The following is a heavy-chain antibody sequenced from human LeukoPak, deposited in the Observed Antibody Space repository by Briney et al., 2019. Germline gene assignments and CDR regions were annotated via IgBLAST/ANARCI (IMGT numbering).Heavy chain of an antibody. CDR3: ARSDDSRGFLFDY. J-gene: IGHJ4*02. CDR1: GYTFTGYY. V-gene: IGHV1-2*06. CDR2: INPNSGGT. Sequence: ASVKVSCKASGYTFTGYYMHWVRQAPGQGLEWMGRINPNSGGTNYAQKFQGRVTMTRDTSISTAYLELSRLRSDDTAVYYCARSDDSRGFLFDYWGQGTLVTVSS. D-gene: IGHD3-22*01.